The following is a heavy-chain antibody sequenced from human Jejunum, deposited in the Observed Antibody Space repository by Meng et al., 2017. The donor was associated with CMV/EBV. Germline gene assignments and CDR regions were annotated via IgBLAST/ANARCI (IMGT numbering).Heavy chain of an antibody. D-gene: IGHD6-19*01. V-gene: IGHV3-48*03. Sequence: FTFGSYEMNWVRQAPGKGLEWVSYSSSSHSATYYLDSVKGRFTISRDNAKNSLYLQMNSLSAEDTAVYFCARASGWPPNYYGMDVWGQGTTVTVSS. CDR1: FTFGSYE. CDR3: ARASGWPPNYYGMDV. J-gene: IGHJ6*02. CDR2: SSSSHSAT.